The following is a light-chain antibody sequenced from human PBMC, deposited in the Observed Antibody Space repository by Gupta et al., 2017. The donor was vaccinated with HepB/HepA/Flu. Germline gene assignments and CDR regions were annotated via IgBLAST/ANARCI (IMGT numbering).Light chain of an antibody. CDR3: MQDLQTPWT. Sequence: DMCMPHSPLSLPVTPGEPASISCRSSQSLLHSNGYNFLDWYLQKPGQSPLLLIYLGSNRASGVPDRFSGSGSGTNFTLKISRVEAQDVGVYYCMQDLQTPWTFGQGTKVEIK. V-gene: IGKV2-28*01. J-gene: IGKJ1*01. CDR1: QSLLHSNGYNF. CDR2: LGS.